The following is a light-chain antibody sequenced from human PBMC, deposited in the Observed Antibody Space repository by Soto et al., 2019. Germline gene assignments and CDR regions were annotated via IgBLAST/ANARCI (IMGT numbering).Light chain of an antibody. CDR2: DVS. J-gene: IGLJ2*01. Sequence: QSALTQPASVSGSPGQSITISCTGTSSDVGGYNYVSWYQQHPGKAPKLMIYDVSNRPSGVSNRFSGSMSGNTASLTNSGLQAEDEADYYCSSYTSSITNVVFVGGIKRTVL. CDR3: SSYTSSITNVV. CDR1: SSDVGGYNY. V-gene: IGLV2-14*01.